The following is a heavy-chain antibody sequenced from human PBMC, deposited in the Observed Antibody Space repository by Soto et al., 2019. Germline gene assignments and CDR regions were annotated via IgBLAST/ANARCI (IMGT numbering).Heavy chain of an antibody. CDR1: GFTFSSYG. D-gene: IGHD3-16*02. J-gene: IGHJ4*02. CDR2: IWYDGSNK. Sequence: QVQLVESGGGVVQPGRSLRLSCAASGFTFSSYGMHWVRQAPGKGLEWVAVIWYDGSNKYYADSVKGRFTISRDNSKNTLYLQMNSLRAEDTAVYYCARSFWDYVWGSYRRGEVGDWGQGTLVTVSS. CDR3: ARSFWDYVWGSYRRGEVGD. V-gene: IGHV3-33*01.